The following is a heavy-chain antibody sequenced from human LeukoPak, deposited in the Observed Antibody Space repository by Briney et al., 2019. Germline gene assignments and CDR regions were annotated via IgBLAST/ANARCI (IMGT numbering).Heavy chain of an antibody. J-gene: IGHJ3*02. Sequence: PGGSLRLSCSASGFTFSSYGMHWVRQAPGKGLEWVAFIRYDGSNKYYADSVKGRFTISRDNSKSTLYLQMNSLRAEDTAVYYCARVLDITGTIFDAFDIWGQGTMVTVSS. D-gene: IGHD1-20*01. V-gene: IGHV3-30*02. CDR2: IRYDGSNK. CDR1: GFTFSSYG. CDR3: ARVLDITGTIFDAFDI.